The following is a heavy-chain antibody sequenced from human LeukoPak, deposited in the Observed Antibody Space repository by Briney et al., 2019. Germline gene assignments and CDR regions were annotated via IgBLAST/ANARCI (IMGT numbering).Heavy chain of an antibody. CDR1: GFTFSSYG. V-gene: IGHV3-33*01. D-gene: IGHD3-3*01. CDR2: IWYDGSNK. J-gene: IGHJ4*02. CDR3: ARDSNYDFRKYFDY. Sequence: GGSLRLSCAASGFTFSSYGMHWVRQAPGKGLEWVAVIWYDGSNKYYADSVKGRFTISRDNSKNTLYLQMNSLRAEDTAVYYCARDSNYDFRKYFDYWGQGTLVTVSS.